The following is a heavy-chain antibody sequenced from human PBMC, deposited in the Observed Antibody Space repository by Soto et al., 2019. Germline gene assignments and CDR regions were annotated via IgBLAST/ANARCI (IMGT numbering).Heavy chain of an antibody. CDR1: GGSFSSGGYY. CDR2: IYYSGST. V-gene: IGHV4-31*02. J-gene: IGHJ4*02. CDR3: ARAPTGGRWHLPFDY. D-gene: IGHD3-16*01. Sequence: QVRLQESGPGLVKPSQTLSLTCTVSGGSFSSGGYYWSWIRQHPGKGLEWIGDIYYSGSTYYNPSHPSRITMSVDPSRNQSSLNLTPVTAAATAVYFCARAPTGGRWHLPFDYWGQGTLVAVSS.